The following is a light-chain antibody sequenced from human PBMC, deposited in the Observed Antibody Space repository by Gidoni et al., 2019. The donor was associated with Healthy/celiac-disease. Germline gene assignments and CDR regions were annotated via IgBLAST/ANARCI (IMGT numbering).Light chain of an antibody. CDR2: YDD. J-gene: IGLJ3*02. CDR1: SSNIVNNA. CDR3: AAWEDSLNGWV. V-gene: IGLV1-36*01. Sequence: QSVLTQPPSVSEAPSQRVTIPCSGSSSNIVNNAVNWYQQPPGKATKLLIYYDDLLPSGVSDRFSGSKSGTTASLAISGLQSEVEADYSCAAWEDSLNGWVFGGGTKLTVL.